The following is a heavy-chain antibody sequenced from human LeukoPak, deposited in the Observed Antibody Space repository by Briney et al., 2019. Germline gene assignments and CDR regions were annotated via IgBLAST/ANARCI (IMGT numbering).Heavy chain of an antibody. CDR1: GFTFSSYA. Sequence: GGSLRLSCAASGFTFSSYAMSWVRQAPGKGLEWVSAISGSGGSTYYADSVKGRFTISRDNSKNTLYLQMNSLRAEDTAVYYCAKDLGYDSGGYYDGDAFDIWGQGTMVTVSS. CDR3: AKDLGYDSGGYYDGDAFDI. J-gene: IGHJ3*02. CDR2: ISGSGGST. D-gene: IGHD3-22*01. V-gene: IGHV3-23*01.